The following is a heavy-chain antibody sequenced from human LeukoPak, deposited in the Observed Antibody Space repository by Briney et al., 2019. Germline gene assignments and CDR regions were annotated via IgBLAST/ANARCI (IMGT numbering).Heavy chain of an antibody. CDR3: ARHYSSSWYYFDY. V-gene: IGHV4-38-2*01. CDR2: IYHSGST. Sequence: SETLSLTCAVSGYSINSGYYWGWIRQPPGKGLEWIGSIYHSGSTYYNPSLKSRVTISVDTSKNQFSLKLSSVTAADTAVYYCARHYSSSWYYFDYWGQGTLVTVSS. J-gene: IGHJ4*02. CDR1: GYSINSGYY. D-gene: IGHD6-13*01.